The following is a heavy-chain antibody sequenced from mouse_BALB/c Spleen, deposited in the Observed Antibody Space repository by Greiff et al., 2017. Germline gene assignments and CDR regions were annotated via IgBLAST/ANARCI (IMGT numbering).Heavy chain of an antibody. CDR3: ARRDDGYSMYYFDD. V-gene: IGHV5-9-1*01. D-gene: IGHD2-3*01. CDR1: GFTFSSYA. J-gene: IGHJ2*01. CDR2: ISSGGSYT. Sequence: EVMLVESGGGLVKPGGSLKLSCAASGFTFSSYAMSWVRQTPEKRLEWVATISSGGSYTYYPDSVKGRFTISRDNAKNTLYLQMSSLRSEDTAMYYCARRDDGYSMYYFDDWGQGTTLTVSS.